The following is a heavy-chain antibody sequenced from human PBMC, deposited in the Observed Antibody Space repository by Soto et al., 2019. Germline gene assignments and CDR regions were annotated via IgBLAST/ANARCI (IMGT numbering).Heavy chain of an antibody. CDR3: ARQYFDYANASDI. Sequence: SETLSLTCTVSGGSISSSSYYWGWIRQPPGKGLEWIGSIYYSGSTYYNPSLKSRVTISVDTSKNQFSLKLGSVTAADTAVYYCARQYFDYANASDIWGQGTMVTVS. D-gene: IGHD3-9*01. J-gene: IGHJ3*02. CDR2: IYYSGST. V-gene: IGHV4-39*01. CDR1: GGSISSSSYY.